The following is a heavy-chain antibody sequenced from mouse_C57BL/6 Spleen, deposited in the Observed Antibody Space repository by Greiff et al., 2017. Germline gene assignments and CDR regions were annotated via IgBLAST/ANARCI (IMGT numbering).Heavy chain of an antibody. CDR1: GYTFTSYW. J-gene: IGHJ4*01. CDR3: ERAVYNYDFYAMDY. Sequence: QVQLQQPGAELVRPGSSVKLSCKASGYTFTSYWMHWVKQRPIQGLEWIGNFDPSDSETHYNQKFTDKATLTVDKSSNTAYLQLSSLTSEDSAVYDCERAVYNYDFYAMDYWGQGTTVTVSS. D-gene: IGHD2-12*01. CDR2: FDPSDSET. V-gene: IGHV1-52*01.